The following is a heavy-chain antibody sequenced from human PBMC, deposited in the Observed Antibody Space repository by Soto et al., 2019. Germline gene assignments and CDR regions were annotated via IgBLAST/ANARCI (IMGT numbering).Heavy chain of an antibody. CDR1: GDSISSYY. V-gene: IGHV4-59*01. CDR3: ARDSWAYFDC. D-gene: IGHD1-26*01. J-gene: IGHJ4*02. Sequence: PSETLSLTCDVSGDSISSYYWSWIRQPPGKGLEWIGYIYYSGSTNYNPSLKSRVTMSVDTPKNQFSLKLSSVTAADTAVYYCARDSWAYFDCWGQGTLVTVSS. CDR2: IYYSGST.